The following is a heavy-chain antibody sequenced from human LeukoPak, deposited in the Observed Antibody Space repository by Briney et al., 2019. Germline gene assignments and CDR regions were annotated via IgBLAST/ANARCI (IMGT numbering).Heavy chain of an antibody. CDR2: IIPIFGTA. CDR3: ARDHDYGGNLDY. D-gene: IGHD4-23*01. Sequence: SVKVSCKASGGTFSSYAISWVRQAPGQGLEWMGRIIPIFGTANYAQKFRGRVTITTDESTSTAYMELSSLRSEDTAVYYCARDHDYGGNLDYWGQGTLVTVSS. V-gene: IGHV1-69*05. J-gene: IGHJ4*02. CDR1: GGTFSSYA.